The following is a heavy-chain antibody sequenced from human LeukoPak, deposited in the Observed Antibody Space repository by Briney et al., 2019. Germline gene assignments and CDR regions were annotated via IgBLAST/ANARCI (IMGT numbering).Heavy chain of an antibody. D-gene: IGHD2-15*01. Sequence: ASVKVSCKASGGTFSSYAISWVRQAPGQGLEWMGGIIPIFGTANYAQKFQGRVTITADESTSTAYMELNSLRAEDTALYYCARDRCSGGRCYSLSVGYMDVWGKGTTVTVSS. CDR3: ARDRCSGGRCYSLSVGYMDV. V-gene: IGHV1-69*13. J-gene: IGHJ6*03. CDR1: GGTFSSYA. CDR2: IIPIFGTA.